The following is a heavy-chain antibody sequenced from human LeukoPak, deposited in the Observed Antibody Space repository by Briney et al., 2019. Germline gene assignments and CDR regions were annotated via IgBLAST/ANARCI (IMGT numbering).Heavy chain of an antibody. CDR2: ISGSGGST. J-gene: IGHJ4*02. D-gene: IGHD2-2*01. CDR3: AKGSLYIVVVPAAMSY. CDR1: GFTFSSYW. Sequence: GGSLRLSCAASGFTFSSYWMNWVRQALGKGLEWVSAISGSGGSTYYADSVKGRFTISRDNSKNTLYLQMNSLRAEDTAVYYCAKGSLYIVVVPAAMSYWGQGTLVTVSS. V-gene: IGHV3-23*01.